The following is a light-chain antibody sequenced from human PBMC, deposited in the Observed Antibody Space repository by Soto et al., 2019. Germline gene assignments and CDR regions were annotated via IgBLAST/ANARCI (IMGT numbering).Light chain of an antibody. J-gene: IGKJ2*01. Sequence: EVVLTQSPGTLSLSPGERASLSCRASQDISSRDLAWYQQRPGQAPRLLIYRSSARATGIPERFSASGSGTDFTLTIGRLEPEDSAVYFCQKYDTSPYTFGQGTKLEIK. CDR3: QKYDTSPYT. CDR2: RSS. V-gene: IGKV3-20*01. CDR1: QDISSRD.